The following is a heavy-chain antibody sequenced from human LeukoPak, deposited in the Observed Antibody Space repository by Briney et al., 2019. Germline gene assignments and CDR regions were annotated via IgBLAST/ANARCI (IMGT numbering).Heavy chain of an antibody. CDR2: INHSGST. CDR3: ARESIAVAGGYFDY. CDR1: GGSFSGYY. D-gene: IGHD6-19*01. Sequence: PSETLSLTCAVYGGSFSGYYWSWIRQPPGKGLEWIGEINHSGSTNYNPSLKSRVTISVDTSKNQFSLKLSSVTAADTAVYYCARESIAVAGGYFDYWGQGTLVTVSS. J-gene: IGHJ4*02. V-gene: IGHV4-34*01.